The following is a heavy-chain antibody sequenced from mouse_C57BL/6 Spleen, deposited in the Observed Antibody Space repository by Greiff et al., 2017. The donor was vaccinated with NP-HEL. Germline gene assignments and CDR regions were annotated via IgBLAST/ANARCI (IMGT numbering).Heavy chain of an antibody. V-gene: IGHV1-82*01. CDR1: GYAFSSSW. Sequence: QVQLQQSGPELVKPGASVKISCKASGYAFSSSWMNWVKQRPGKGLEWIGRIYPGDGDTNYNGKFKGKATLTADKSSSTAYMQLSSLTSEDSAVYFCARMERDYYAMDYWGQGTSVTVSS. CDR2: IYPGDGDT. J-gene: IGHJ4*01. CDR3: ARMERDYYAMDY.